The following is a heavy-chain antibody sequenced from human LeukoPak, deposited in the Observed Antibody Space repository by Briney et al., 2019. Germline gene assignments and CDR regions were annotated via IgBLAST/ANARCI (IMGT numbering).Heavy chain of an antibody. J-gene: IGHJ4*02. CDR2: INTNTGNP. V-gene: IGHV7-4-1*02. CDR1: GYTFTSYA. CDR3: ARAYCSSTSCPRIFDY. Sequence: GASVKVSCKASGYTFTSYAVNWVRQAPGQGLEWMGWINTNTGNPTYAQGFTGRFVFSLDTSVSTAYLQISSLKAEDTAVYYCARAYCSSTSCPRIFDYWGQGTLVTVSS. D-gene: IGHD2-2*01.